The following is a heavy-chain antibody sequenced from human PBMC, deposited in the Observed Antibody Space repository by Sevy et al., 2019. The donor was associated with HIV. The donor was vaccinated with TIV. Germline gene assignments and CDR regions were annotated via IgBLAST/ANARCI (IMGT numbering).Heavy chain of an antibody. CDR2: IYPGDSDT. J-gene: IGHJ3*02. CDR1: GYSFTSYW. Sequence: GESLKISCKGSGYSFTSYWIGWVRQMPGKGLEWMGIIYPGDSDTRYIPSFQGQVTISADKSISTAYLQWSSLKASDTAMYYCARRHKGYDSSGYDYVDDAFDIWGHGTMVTVSS. V-gene: IGHV5-51*01. CDR3: ARRHKGYDSSGYDYVDDAFDI. D-gene: IGHD3-22*01.